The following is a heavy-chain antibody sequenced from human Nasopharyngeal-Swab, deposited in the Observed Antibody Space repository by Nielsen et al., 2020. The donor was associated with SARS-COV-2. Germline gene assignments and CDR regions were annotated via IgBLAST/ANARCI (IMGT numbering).Heavy chain of an antibody. D-gene: IGHD2-21*02. CDR3: AKDLAYCGGDCYSGFDY. CDR1: GFTFSSYW. CDR2: ISGSGGST. J-gene: IGHJ4*02. Sequence: GESLKISCAASGFTFSSYWMSWVRQAPGKGLEWVSAISGSGGSTYYADSVKGRFTISRDNSKNTLYLQMNSLRAEDTAVYYCAKDLAYCGGDCYSGFDYWGQGTLVTVSS. V-gene: IGHV3-23*01.